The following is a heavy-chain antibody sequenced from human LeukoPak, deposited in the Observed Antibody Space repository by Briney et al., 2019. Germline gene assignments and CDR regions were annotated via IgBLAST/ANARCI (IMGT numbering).Heavy chain of an antibody. Sequence: GGSLRLSCAASGFTFSSYAMHWVRQAPGKGLEWVAVISYDGSNKYYADSVKGRFTISRDNSKNTLYLQMNSLRAEDTAVYYCARVGDYYDSSGYYKNWGQGTLVTASS. D-gene: IGHD3-22*01. CDR2: ISYDGSNK. V-gene: IGHV3-30-3*01. CDR1: GFTFSSYA. J-gene: IGHJ4*02. CDR3: ARVGDYYDSSGYYKN.